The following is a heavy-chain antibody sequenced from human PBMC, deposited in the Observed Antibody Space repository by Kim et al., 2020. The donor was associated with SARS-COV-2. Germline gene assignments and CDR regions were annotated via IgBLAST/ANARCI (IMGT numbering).Heavy chain of an antibody. D-gene: IGHD3-10*01. CDR2: IYHSGST. Sequence: SETLSLTCAVSGGSISSGGYSWSWIRQPPGKGLEWIGYIYHSGSTYYNPSLKSRVTISVDRSKNQFSLKLSSVTAADTAVYYCAREVFGDRSYYFDYWGQGTLVTVSS. CDR3: AREVFGDRSYYFDY. V-gene: IGHV4-30-2*01. CDR1: GGSISSGGYS. J-gene: IGHJ4*02.